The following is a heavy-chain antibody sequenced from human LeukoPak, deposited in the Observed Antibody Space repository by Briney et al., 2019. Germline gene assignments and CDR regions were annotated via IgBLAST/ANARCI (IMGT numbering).Heavy chain of an antibody. V-gene: IGHV1-2*02. D-gene: IGHD2-2*01. CDR3: ARDGIVVVPAAPHSYYYYYMDV. CDR1: GYTFTDYY. J-gene: IGHJ6*03. Sequence: ASVKVSCKASGYTFTDYYMHWVRQAPGQGLEWMGWINPNSGDTYYAPKFQGRVTMTRDTSISTAYMELSRLRSDDTAVYYCARDGIVVVPAAPHSYYYYYMDVWGKGTTVTVSS. CDR2: INPNSGDT.